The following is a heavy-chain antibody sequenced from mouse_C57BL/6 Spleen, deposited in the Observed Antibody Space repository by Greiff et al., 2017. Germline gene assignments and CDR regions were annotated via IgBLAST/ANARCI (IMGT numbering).Heavy chain of an antibody. D-gene: IGHD1-1*01. CDR1: GYAFSSSW. Sequence: QVQLQQSGPELVKPGASVKISCKASGYAFSSSWMNWVKQRPGKGLEWIGRIYPGDGDTNYNGKFKGKATLTADKSSSTAYMQLSSLTSEDSAVYFCARFGSKDYYAMDYWGQGTSVTVSS. V-gene: IGHV1-82*01. CDR3: ARFGSKDYYAMDY. CDR2: IYPGDGDT. J-gene: IGHJ4*01.